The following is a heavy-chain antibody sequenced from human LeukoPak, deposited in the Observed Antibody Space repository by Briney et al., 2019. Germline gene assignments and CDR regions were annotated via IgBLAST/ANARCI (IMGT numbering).Heavy chain of an antibody. D-gene: IGHD2-2*01. V-gene: IGHV3-74*03. CDR1: GFPFSSYW. Sequence: VRSPRLSCAASGFPFSSYWMHCVRQVPGKGLLWVSRIKTDGSDTTYADSSKGGFTISRDNARNTLFLQMNSLTVEDTAVYYCARAEMQVGSCTSTNCLFDHWGQGTLVTVSS. J-gene: IGHJ4*02. CDR3: ARAEMQVGSCTSTNCLFDH. CDR2: IKTDGSDT.